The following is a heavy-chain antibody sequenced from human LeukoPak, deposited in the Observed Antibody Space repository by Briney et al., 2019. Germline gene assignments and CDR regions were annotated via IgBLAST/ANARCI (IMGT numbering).Heavy chain of an antibody. CDR1: GYSFSSFG. V-gene: IGHV1-18*01. J-gene: IGHJ5*02. CDR3: ARDEETPTCPNWIDT. Sequence: ASVKVSCKASGYSFSSFGISWLRQAPGQGLEWMGWISPYTQNTNFAQKFQGRVTLTADISTSIAYMEVRSLRSDDTAVYYCARDEETPTCPNWIDTWGQGTLVTVSS. CDR2: ISPYTQNT. D-gene: IGHD1-1*01.